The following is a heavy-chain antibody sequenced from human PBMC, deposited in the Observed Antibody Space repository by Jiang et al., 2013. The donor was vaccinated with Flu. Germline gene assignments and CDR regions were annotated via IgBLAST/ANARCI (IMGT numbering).Heavy chain of an antibody. CDR3: AREETVDIVATWRLYHFDY. V-gene: IGHV1-46*01. D-gene: IGHD5-12*01. J-gene: IGHJ4*02. CDR2: INPTADTT. CDR1: GYAFTNHY. Sequence: QLVSLGREVKKPGASVMVSCKASGYAFTNHYIHWVRLAPGQGLEWMGMINPTADTTSFAQRFQDRVTLTRDTSTSTVYMELSGLRSEDTAVYYCAREETVDIVATWRLYHFDYWGQGTLVTVSS.